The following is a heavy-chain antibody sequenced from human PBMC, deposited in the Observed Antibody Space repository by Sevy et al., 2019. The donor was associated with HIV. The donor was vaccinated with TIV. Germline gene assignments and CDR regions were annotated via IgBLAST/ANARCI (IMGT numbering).Heavy chain of an antibody. CDR3: AAGVGASDFDY. D-gene: IGHD1-26*01. CDR2: IKSKTDGATR. V-gene: IGHV3-15*01. Sequence: GGSLRLSCVASGFTFNKAWMSWVRQAPGKGLEWIGRIKSKTDGATRDPAAPGKGIIIISRDDSKNTLYLQISNLKIEDTGVYFCAAGVGASDFDYWGQGTLVTVSS. CDR1: GFTFNKAW. J-gene: IGHJ4*02.